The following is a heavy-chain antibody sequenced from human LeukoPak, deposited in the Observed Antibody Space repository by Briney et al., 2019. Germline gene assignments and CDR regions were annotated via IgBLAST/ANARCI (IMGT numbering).Heavy chain of an antibody. CDR3: ARDKGMATRGSWYFDL. D-gene: IGHD5-24*01. CDR1: CGPISSYY. CDR2: IYYSGST. Sequence: SETLSLTCTVSCGPISSYYWSWIRQPPGKGLEWIGYIYYSGSTNYNPSLKSRVTISVDTSKNQFSLKLSSVIAADTAVYYCARDKGMATRGSWYFDLWGRGTLVTVSS. V-gene: IGHV4-59*01. J-gene: IGHJ2*01.